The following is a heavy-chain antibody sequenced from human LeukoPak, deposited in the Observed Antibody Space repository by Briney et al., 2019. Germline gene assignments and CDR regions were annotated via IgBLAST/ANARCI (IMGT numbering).Heavy chain of an antibody. D-gene: IGHD6-19*01. V-gene: IGHV3-21*01. J-gene: IGHJ4*02. Sequence: GGSLRLSCAASGFTFSTYSMNWVRQAPGKGLEWVSSISSSGTYIYYADSVRGRFTISRDNAKNSLYLQMHSLRAEDTAVYYRARDRSGWSFDYWGQGTLVTVSS. CDR3: ARDRSGWSFDY. CDR2: ISSSGTYI. CDR1: GFTFSTYS.